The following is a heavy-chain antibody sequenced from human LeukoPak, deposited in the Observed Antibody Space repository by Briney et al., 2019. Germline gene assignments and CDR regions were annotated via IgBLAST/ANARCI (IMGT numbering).Heavy chain of an antibody. CDR3: ARNQRDYDFWSGYNYYMDV. CDR2: IYTSRST. CDR1: GGSISSYY. V-gene: IGHV4-4*09. Sequence: SETLSLTCTVSGGSISSYYWSWIRQPPGKGLEWIGYIYTSRSTNYNPSLKSRVTISVDTSKNQFSLKLSSVTAADTAVYYCARNQRDYDFWSGYNYYMDVWGKGTTVTVSS. J-gene: IGHJ6*03. D-gene: IGHD3-3*01.